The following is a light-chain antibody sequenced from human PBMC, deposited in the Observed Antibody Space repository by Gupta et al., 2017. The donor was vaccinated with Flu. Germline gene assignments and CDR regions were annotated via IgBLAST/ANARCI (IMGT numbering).Light chain of an antibody. J-gene: IGLJ3*02. Sequence: SITTSCTGNSSDVGGYNYVSWYQHHPGKAPKLMIYEVINRPSGVSNRFSGSKSGNTASLTISGLQAEDEADYYCSSYTSSNSLEFGGGTKLTVL. CDR2: EVI. CDR1: SSDVGGYNY. CDR3: SSYTSSNSLE. V-gene: IGLV2-14*01.